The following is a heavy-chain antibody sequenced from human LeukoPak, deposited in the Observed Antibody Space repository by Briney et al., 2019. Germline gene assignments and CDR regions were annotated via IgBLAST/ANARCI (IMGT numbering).Heavy chain of an antibody. CDR3: AKDLRAYDILTGSGGLGY. Sequence: GGSLRLPCAAAGFTFDDYAMHWVRQAPGKGLEWVSGISWNSGSIGYADSVKGRFTISRDNAKNSLYLQMNSLRAEDMALYYCAKDLRAYDILTGSGGLGYWGQGTLVTVSS. CDR1: GFTFDDYA. CDR2: ISWNSGSI. V-gene: IGHV3-9*03. J-gene: IGHJ4*02. D-gene: IGHD3-9*01.